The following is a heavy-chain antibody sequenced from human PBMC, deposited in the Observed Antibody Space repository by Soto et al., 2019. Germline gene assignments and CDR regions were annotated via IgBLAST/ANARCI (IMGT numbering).Heavy chain of an antibody. D-gene: IGHD3-3*01. CDR3: ARDASYYSLWSGYYPSRNGMDV. CDR2: IWYDGSKK. Sequence: PGGSLRLSCAASGFTFSSFGMHWVRQAPGKGLEWVSLIWYDGSKKSYGDSVKGRFTISRDNSRNTVYLQMNSLRADDTAIYYCARDASYYSLWSGYYPSRNGMDVWGQGTTVTVSS. J-gene: IGHJ6*02. V-gene: IGHV3-33*01. CDR1: GFTFSSFG.